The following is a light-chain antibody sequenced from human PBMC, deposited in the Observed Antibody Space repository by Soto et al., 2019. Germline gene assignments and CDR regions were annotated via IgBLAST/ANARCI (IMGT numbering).Light chain of an antibody. J-gene: IGKJ5*01. Sequence: IPMTQSASSLSASVGDKVTIPCRESQSISSSFNWYQRKSGKAPNLLVFGVSRLQGGVPSRFSGSGSGTDFTLSISSLQPEDVAVYDYQQSYTAPSITFGQGTRLEIK. V-gene: IGKV1-39*01. CDR3: QQSYTAPSIT. CDR1: QSISSS. CDR2: GVS.